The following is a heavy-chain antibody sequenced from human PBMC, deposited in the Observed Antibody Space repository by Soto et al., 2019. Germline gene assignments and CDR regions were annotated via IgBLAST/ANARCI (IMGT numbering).Heavy chain of an antibody. V-gene: IGHV1-18*01. Sequence: ASVKVSCKASGYTFTSYGISWVRQAPGQGLEWMGWISAYNGNTNYAQKLQGRVTMTTDTSTSTAYMELRSLRSDDTAVYYCATNHLSIAAAVGYYFDYWGQGTLVTVSS. CDR1: GYTFTSYG. CDR3: ATNHLSIAAAVGYYFDY. J-gene: IGHJ4*02. D-gene: IGHD6-13*01. CDR2: ISAYNGNT.